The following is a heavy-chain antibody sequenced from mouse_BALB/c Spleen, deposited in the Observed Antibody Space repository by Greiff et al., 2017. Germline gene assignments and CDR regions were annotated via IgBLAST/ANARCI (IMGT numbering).Heavy chain of an antibody. CDR2: IWAGGST. CDR3: AREYGNYVRFAY. D-gene: IGHD2-10*02. Sequence: LQESGPGLVAPSQSLSITCTVSGFSLTSYGVHWVRQPPGKGLEWLGVIWAGGSTNYNSALMSRLSISKDNSKSQVFLKMNSLQTDDTAMYYCAREYGNYVRFAYWGQGTLVTVSA. CDR1: GFSLTSYG. V-gene: IGHV2-9*02. J-gene: IGHJ3*01.